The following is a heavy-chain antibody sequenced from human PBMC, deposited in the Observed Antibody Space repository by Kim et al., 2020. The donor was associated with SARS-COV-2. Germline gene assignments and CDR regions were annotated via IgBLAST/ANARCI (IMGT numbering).Heavy chain of an antibody. Sequence: DPVKGRFTISRDNSKNTLYLQMNSLRAEDTAVYSCAKVLRDCGGDCYDYWGQGTLVTVSS. CDR3: AKVLRDCGGDCYDY. J-gene: IGHJ4*02. V-gene: IGHV3-23*03. D-gene: IGHD2-21*01.